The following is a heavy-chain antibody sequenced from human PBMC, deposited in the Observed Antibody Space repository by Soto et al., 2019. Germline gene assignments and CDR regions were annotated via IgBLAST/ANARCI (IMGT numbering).Heavy chain of an antibody. CDR1: GFTLTTYG. CDR2: ISHDGGRN. Sequence: QVKLVESGGGVVQPGRSLRLSCEVSGFTLTTYGMHWVRQAPGKGLDSVAFISHDGGRNYYADSVRGGFTISRDSSRNTLYLQMDSLRPEDTAVYYCASVADYWGQGTLVTVSS. V-gene: IGHV3-30*03. J-gene: IGHJ4*02. D-gene: IGHD2-21*01. CDR3: ASVADY.